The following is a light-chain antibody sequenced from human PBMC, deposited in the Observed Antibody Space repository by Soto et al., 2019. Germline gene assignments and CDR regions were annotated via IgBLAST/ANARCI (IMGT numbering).Light chain of an antibody. Sequence: EIVLTQSPGTLSLSPGERATLSCRASQSVSSSYLAWYQQKPGQAPRLLIYGASSRATGIPDRFSGSGSGTDFTLTISRLEPEDFAVYYCQQSRGTFGGGTKVEIK. J-gene: IGKJ4*01. CDR1: QSVSSSY. CDR3: QQSRGT. CDR2: GAS. V-gene: IGKV3-20*01.